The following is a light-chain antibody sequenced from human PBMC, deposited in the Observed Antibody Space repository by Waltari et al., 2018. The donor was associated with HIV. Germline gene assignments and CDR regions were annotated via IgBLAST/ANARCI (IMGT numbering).Light chain of an antibody. CDR2: DVS. CDR1: SSDVGGYNY. J-gene: IGLJ2*01. V-gene: IGLV2-11*01. Sequence: QSALTQPRSVSGSPGQSVTISCTGTSSDVGGYNYVSWYHHHPGKAPKLMIYDVSKRPSGVPDRFSGSKSCNTAYLTISGLQAEDDADYYCCSYAGSYTLVFGGGTTLTVL. CDR3: CSYAGSYTLV.